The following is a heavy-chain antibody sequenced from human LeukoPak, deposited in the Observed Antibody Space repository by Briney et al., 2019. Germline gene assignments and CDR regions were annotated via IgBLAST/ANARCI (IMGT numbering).Heavy chain of an antibody. Sequence: GGSLRLSCAASGFTFSSYAMSWVRQAPGKGLEWVSAISGSGGSTYYADSVKGRFTISRDNSKNTLYLQMNSLRAEDTAVYYCAKGGYSSSWLHSRSDLTIDYWGQGTLVTVSS. D-gene: IGHD6-13*01. J-gene: IGHJ4*02. CDR2: ISGSGGST. CDR1: GFTFSSYA. V-gene: IGHV3-23*01. CDR3: AKGGYSSSWLHSRSDLTIDY.